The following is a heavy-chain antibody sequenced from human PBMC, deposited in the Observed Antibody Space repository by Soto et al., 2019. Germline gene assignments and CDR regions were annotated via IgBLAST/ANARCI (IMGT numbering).Heavy chain of an antibody. V-gene: IGHV1-2*02. Sequence: QVQLVQSGAEVKKPGASVKVSCKASGYSFTGHYIHWVRQAPEQGPEWMGEIGPESGATRYAQKFQGRVTMTMDTSITTVYMELNSLRPDDTAIYYCGRGRSGQIVVFYWGQGTPVTVSS. J-gene: IGHJ4*02. CDR3: GRGRSGQIVVFY. CDR2: IGPESGAT. D-gene: IGHD1-26*01. CDR1: GYSFTGHY.